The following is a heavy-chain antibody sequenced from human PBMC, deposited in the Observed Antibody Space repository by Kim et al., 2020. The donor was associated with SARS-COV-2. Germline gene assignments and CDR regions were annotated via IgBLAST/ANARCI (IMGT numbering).Heavy chain of an antibody. D-gene: IGHD2-15*01. J-gene: IGHJ6*03. Sequence: GGSLRLSCAASGFTFSSYAMHWVRQAPGKGLEWVAVISYVGSNKYYADSVKGRFTISRDNSKNTLYLQMNSLRAEDTAVYYCARPYGGNYYYYMDVWGKG. CDR2: ISYVGSNK. CDR3: ARPYGGNYYYYMDV. V-gene: IGHV3-30*04. CDR1: GFTFSSYA.